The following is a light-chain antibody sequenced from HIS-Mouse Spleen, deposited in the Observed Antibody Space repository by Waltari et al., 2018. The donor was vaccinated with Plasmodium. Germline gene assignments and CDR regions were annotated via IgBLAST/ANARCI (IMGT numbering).Light chain of an antibody. J-gene: IGKJ3*01. CDR2: GAS. CDR1: QSVSSN. Sequence: IVMTQSPATLSVSPGERATLSCRASQSVSSNLAWYQQKPGQAPRLLIYGASTRATGIPARVSGSGSGTEFTLTISSLQSEDFAVYYCQQYNNWSFTFGPGTKVDIK. V-gene: IGKV3-15*01. CDR3: QQYNNWSFT.